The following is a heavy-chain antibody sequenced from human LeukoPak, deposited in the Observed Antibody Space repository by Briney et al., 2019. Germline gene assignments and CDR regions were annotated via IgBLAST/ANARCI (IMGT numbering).Heavy chain of an antibody. D-gene: IGHD2-15*01. V-gene: IGHV4-4*02. J-gene: IGHJ4*02. Sequence: SETLSLTCAVSGGSISSSNWWSWVRQPPGKGLEWIGEIYHSGSTNYNPSLKSRVTISVDKSKNQFSLKLSSVTAADTAVYYCASEGYCSGGSCYSAGGFDYWGQGTLVTVSS. CDR2: IYHSGST. CDR3: ASEGYCSGGSCYSAGGFDY. CDR1: GGSISSSNW.